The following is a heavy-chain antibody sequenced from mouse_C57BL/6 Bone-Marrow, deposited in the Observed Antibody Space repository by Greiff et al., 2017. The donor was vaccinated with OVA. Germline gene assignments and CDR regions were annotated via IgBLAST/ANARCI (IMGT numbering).Heavy chain of an antibody. CDR3: ARRNYGSSYWYFDV. J-gene: IGHJ1*03. V-gene: IGHV15-2*01. CDR2: ILPSIGRT. D-gene: IGHD1-1*01. Sequence: QVQLKESGSELRSPGSSVKLSCKDFDSEVFPIAYMSWVRQKPGHGFEWIGGILPSIGRTIYGEKFEDKATLDADTLSNTAYLELNSLTSEDSAIYYCARRNYGSSYWYFDVWGTGTTVTVSS. CDR1: DSEVFPIAY.